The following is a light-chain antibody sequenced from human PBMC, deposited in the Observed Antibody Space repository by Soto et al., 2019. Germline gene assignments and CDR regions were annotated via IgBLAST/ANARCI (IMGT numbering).Light chain of an antibody. CDR1: QGISSD. J-gene: IGKJ3*01. CDR3: QQFNGYPFT. CDR2: DAS. V-gene: IGKV1-13*02. Sequence: AIQLTQSPSSLSASVGDSGNITCRASQGISSDLACYPQKPEKAPQLLIYDASCLESGVHSMFSGSGSGTDFTLPISSLQPEDVATYYCQQFNGYPFTFGTGTKLDIK.